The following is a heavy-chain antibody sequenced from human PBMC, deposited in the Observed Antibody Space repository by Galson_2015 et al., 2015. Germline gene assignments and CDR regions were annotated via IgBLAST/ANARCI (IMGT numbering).Heavy chain of an antibody. CDR1: GFTFISYG. V-gene: IGHV3-30*18. CDR3: AKSGGSSWRGYLDL. Sequence: SLRLSCAASGFTFISYGMHWVRQAPGKGLEWVALISYDGTNKYYVDSVKGRFTISRDNSKKTLYLQMNSLRAEDTAVYYCAKSGGSSWRGYLDLWGRGTLVSVSS. CDR2: ISYDGTNK. D-gene: IGHD6-13*01. J-gene: IGHJ2*01.